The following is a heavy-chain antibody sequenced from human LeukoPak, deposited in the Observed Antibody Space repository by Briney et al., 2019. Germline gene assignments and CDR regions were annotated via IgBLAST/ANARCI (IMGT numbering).Heavy chain of an antibody. CDR3: ARDRLSWFDP. D-gene: IGHD5/OR15-5a*01. Sequence: SETLSLTCTVSGYSISSGYYWGWIRQPPGKGLEWIGSIYHSGSTYYNPSLKSRVTISVDRSKNQFSLKLSSVTAADTAVYYCARDRLSWFDPWGQGTLVTVSS. J-gene: IGHJ5*02. CDR2: IYHSGST. CDR1: GYSISSGYY. V-gene: IGHV4-38-2*02.